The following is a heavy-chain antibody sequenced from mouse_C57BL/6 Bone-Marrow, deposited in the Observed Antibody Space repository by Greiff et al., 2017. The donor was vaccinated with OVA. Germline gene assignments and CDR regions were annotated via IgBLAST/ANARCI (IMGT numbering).Heavy chain of an antibody. Sequence: EVKVVESGGGLVKPGGSLKLSCAASGFTFSDYGMHWVRQAPEKGLEWVAYISSGSSTIYYADTVKGRFTISRDNAKNTLFLQMTSLRSEDTAMYYCARGYGPHYYAMDYWGQGTSVTVSS. D-gene: IGHD1-1*01. CDR1: GFTFSDYG. CDR3: ARGYGPHYYAMDY. V-gene: IGHV5-17*01. CDR2: ISSGSSTI. J-gene: IGHJ4*01.